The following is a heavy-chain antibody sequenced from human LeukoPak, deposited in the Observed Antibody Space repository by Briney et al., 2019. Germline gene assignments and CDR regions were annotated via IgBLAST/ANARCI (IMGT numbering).Heavy chain of an antibody. D-gene: IGHD3-16*02. Sequence: KASETLSLTCAVYGGSFSGYYWSWIRQPPGKGLEWIGEINHSGSTNYNPSLKSRVTISVDTSKNQFSLKLSSVTAADTAVYYCARGGRYDYVWGSYRYTDHFDYWGQGTLVTVS. J-gene: IGHJ4*02. CDR1: GGSFSGYY. V-gene: IGHV4-34*01. CDR2: INHSGST. CDR3: ARGGRYDYVWGSYRYTDHFDY.